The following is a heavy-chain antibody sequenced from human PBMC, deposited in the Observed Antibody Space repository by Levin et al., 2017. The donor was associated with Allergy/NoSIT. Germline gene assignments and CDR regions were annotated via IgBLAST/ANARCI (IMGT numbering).Heavy chain of an antibody. V-gene: IGHV4-38-2*01. CDR1: NYSIRSHYY. CDR2: VYHSGNT. Sequence: SQTLSLPCAVSNYSIRSHYYWGWIRQPPGKGLQWIASVYHSGNTYYNPSLKSRVTISVDTTKNQFFLKLNSVTAADTAVYYCARGNIAAAYFDSWGHGTLVTVSS. D-gene: IGHD6-13*01. CDR3: ARGNIAAAYFDS. J-gene: IGHJ4*01.